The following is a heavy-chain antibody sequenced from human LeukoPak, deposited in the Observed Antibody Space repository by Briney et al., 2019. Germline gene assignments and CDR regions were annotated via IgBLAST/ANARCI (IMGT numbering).Heavy chain of an antibody. CDR1: GGSISSYH. V-gene: IGHV4-59*01. Sequence: PSETLSLTCTVSGGSISSYHWSWIRQPPGKGLEWIVYIHYSGSTNYNPSLKSRVTISVDTSKTQFSLKLSSVTAADTAVYYCARITMVRGVRGSHYYYYYGMDVWGQGTTVTVSS. CDR2: IHYSGST. CDR3: ARITMVRGVRGSHYYYYYGMDV. J-gene: IGHJ6*02. D-gene: IGHD3-10*01.